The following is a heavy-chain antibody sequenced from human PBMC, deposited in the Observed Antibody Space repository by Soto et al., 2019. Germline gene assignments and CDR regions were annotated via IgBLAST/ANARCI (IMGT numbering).Heavy chain of an antibody. CDR3: ARHLRRGPIVKGMDV. CDR2: IYYSGTT. Sequence: QLQLQESGPGLVTPSETLSLTCTVSGGSISSSGYYWGWTRQPPGKGLEGIGSIYYSGTTYYDPSLKSRVTMSVDTSKNQFSLKLSSMTAADTAVYYCARHLRRGPIVKGMDVWGQGTTVTVSS. D-gene: IGHD2-21*01. CDR1: GGSISSSGYY. V-gene: IGHV4-39*01. J-gene: IGHJ6*02.